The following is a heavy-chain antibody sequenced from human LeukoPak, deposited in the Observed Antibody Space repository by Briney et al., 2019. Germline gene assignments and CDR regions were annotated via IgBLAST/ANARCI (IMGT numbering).Heavy chain of an antibody. Sequence: GGSLRLSCAASGFTFSSYSMNWVRQAPGKGLEWVSYISSSSSTIYYADSVKGRFTISRDNAKNSLYLQMNSLRAEDTAVYYCARGHDDYGDWFDPWGQGTLVTVSS. D-gene: IGHD4-17*01. V-gene: IGHV3-48*01. CDR2: ISSSSSTI. CDR1: GFTFSSYS. J-gene: IGHJ5*02. CDR3: ARGHDDYGDWFDP.